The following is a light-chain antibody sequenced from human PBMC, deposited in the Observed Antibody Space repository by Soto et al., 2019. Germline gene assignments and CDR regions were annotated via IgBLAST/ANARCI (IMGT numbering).Light chain of an antibody. V-gene: IGKV3-11*01. Sequence: EIVLTKSPATLALSPGERATLSCTASQSVSSYLAWYQQKPGQAPRLLIYNASNRATGIPARFSGSGSGTDFTLTISRLEPEDFAVYYCQQRSNWPFLTFGGGTKVEIK. CDR3: QQRSNWPFLT. J-gene: IGKJ4*02. CDR1: QSVSSY. CDR2: NAS.